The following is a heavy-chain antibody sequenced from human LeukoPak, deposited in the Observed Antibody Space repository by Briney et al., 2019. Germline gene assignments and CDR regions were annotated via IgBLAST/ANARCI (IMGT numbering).Heavy chain of an antibody. CDR2: ISSNGGST. Sequence: QPGGSLRLSCAASGFTFSSYAMHWVRQAPGKGLEYVSAISSNGGSTYYANSVKGRITISRDNSKNTPYLQMGSLRAEDMAVYYCARGIKVDTFYYFDYWGQGTLVTVSS. J-gene: IGHJ4*02. CDR1: GFTFSSYA. V-gene: IGHV3-64*01. CDR3: ARGIKVDTFYYFDY. D-gene: IGHD5-18*01.